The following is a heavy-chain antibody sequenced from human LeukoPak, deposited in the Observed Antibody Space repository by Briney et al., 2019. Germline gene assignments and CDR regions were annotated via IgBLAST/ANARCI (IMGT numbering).Heavy chain of an antibody. CDR2: ISSSSSYI. J-gene: IGHJ4*02. V-gene: IGHV3-21*01. Sequence: PGGSLRLSCAASGFTFSSYSMNWVRQAPGKGLEWVSSISSSSSYIYYADSVKGRFTISRDNAKNSLYLQMNSLRAEDTAVYYCARVPYSYGDWYYFDYWGQGTLVTVSS. CDR3: ARVPYSYGDWYYFDY. D-gene: IGHD5-18*01. CDR1: GFTFSSYS.